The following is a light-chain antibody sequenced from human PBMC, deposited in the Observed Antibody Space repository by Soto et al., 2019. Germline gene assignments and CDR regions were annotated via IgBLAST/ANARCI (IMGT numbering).Light chain of an antibody. CDR1: QNINTW. CDR2: HAT. CDR3: QQYGRYSLT. V-gene: IGKV1-5*01. J-gene: IGKJ4*01. Sequence: DIPMTQSPSTLSASVGDRVTITCRASQNINTWLAWYQQKPGNAPKLLIRHATRLETGVPSRFTGSGSGTEFTLTISSLQPDDLATYYCQQYGRYSLTIGGGTKVEIK.